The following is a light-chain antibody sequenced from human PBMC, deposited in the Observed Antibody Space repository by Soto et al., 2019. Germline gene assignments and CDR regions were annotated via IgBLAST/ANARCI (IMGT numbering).Light chain of an antibody. CDR3: CSYVGSYTSYV. CDR2: DVT. J-gene: IGLJ1*01. Sequence: QSALTQPRSVSSSPGXSXTISCTGTSSDVGGYNFVSWYQQHPGKAPKFMIYDVTKRPSGVPDRFSGSKSGNTASLTISGLQAEDEADYYCCSYVGSYTSYVFGTGTKLTVL. CDR1: SSDVGGYNF. V-gene: IGLV2-11*01.